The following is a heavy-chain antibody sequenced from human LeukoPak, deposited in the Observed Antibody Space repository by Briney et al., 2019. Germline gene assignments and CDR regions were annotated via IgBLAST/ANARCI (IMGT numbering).Heavy chain of an antibody. J-gene: IGHJ4*02. Sequence: NPGGSLRLSCAASGFTFSDYYMSWIRQAPGKGLEWVSYISSSGSTIYYADSVKGRFTISRDNAKNSLYLQMNSLRAEDTAVYYCARDVYIGDYVGFDYWGQGTLVTVSS. V-gene: IGHV3-11*01. CDR3: ARDVYIGDYVGFDY. D-gene: IGHD4-17*01. CDR1: GFTFSDYY. CDR2: ISSSGSTI.